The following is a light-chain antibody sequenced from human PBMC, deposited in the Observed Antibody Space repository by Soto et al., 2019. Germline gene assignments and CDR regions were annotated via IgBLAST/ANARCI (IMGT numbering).Light chain of an antibody. Sequence: AIQMTQSPSSLSASVGDRVTITCRASQGIRNELGWYQQRPGNAPKLLIYAASTLESGVPSRFSASGSCTDFTLTISSLRPEDFATYYCLQDSKYPRTFGQGTKVEIK. CDR1: QGIRNE. CDR3: LQDSKYPRT. V-gene: IGKV1-6*01. CDR2: AAS. J-gene: IGKJ1*01.